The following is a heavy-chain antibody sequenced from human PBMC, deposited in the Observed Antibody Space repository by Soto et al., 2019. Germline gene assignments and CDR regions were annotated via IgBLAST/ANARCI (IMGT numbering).Heavy chain of an antibody. J-gene: IGHJ5*02. D-gene: IGHD6-19*01. CDR1: GYTFTSYG. V-gene: IGHV1-18*01. CDR3: AREPVAGIWFGP. Sequence: ASVKVSCKASGYTFTSYGISWVRQAPGQGLEWMGWINSYNGNTNYAQKLQGRVAMTTDTSTSTAYMELRSLRSDDTAVYYCAREPVAGIWFGPWGQGTLVTVSS. CDR2: INSYNGNT.